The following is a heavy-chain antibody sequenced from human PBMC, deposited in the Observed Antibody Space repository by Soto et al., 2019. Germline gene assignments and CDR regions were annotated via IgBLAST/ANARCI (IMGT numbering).Heavy chain of an antibody. V-gene: IGHV4-4*02. Sequence: QVQLQESGPGLVKPSGTLSLTCTVSGDSISSLNWWSWVRQPPGKGLEWLGQIHHNGNTDYNASLKSPVTISIDKSKNQFSLNLNSVTVADTAVYYCVRVPNYWGQGTLVTVSS. CDR2: IHHNGNT. CDR1: GDSISSLNW. CDR3: VRVPNY. J-gene: IGHJ4*02.